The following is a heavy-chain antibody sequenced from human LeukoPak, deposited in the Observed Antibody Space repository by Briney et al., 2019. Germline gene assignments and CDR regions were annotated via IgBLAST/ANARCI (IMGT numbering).Heavy chain of an antibody. J-gene: IGHJ3*02. CDR3: AKSLFTSATGTGRAFHI. CDR1: GFTFSKFP. D-gene: IGHD1-1*01. CDR2: ISASGDVT. Sequence: GGSLRLSCAASGFTFSKFPMGWVRQAPGRGLEWVSAISASGDVTFYADSLRGRFTISRDNSKSTLYLQMNGLRAEDTSIFYCAKSLFTSATGTGRAFHIWGQGTRVTVSS. V-gene: IGHV3-23*01.